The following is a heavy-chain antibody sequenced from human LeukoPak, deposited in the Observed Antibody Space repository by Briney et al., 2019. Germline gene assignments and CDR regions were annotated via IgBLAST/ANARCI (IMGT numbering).Heavy chain of an antibody. D-gene: IGHD6-19*01. CDR1: GYTFTSYG. J-gene: IGHJ6*04. Sequence: ASVKVSCKASGYTFTSYGISWVRQAPGQGLEWMGWISAYNGNTNYAQKLQGRVTMTTDTSTSTAYTELRSLRSDDTAVYYCARDLWMEAVANYDYYYGMDVWGKGTTVTVSS. V-gene: IGHV1-18*04. CDR2: ISAYNGNT. CDR3: ARDLWMEAVANYDYYYGMDV.